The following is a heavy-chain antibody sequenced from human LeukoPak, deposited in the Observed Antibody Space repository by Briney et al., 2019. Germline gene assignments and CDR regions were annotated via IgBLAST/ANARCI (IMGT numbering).Heavy chain of an antibody. Sequence: SETLSLTCTVSGGSISSYYWSWIRQPPGKGLEWIGYIYYSGGTNYNPSLKSRVTISVDTSKNQFSLKLSSVTAADTAVYYCARVRCSGGSCYLFDYWGQGTLVTVSS. J-gene: IGHJ4*02. CDR3: ARVRCSGGSCYLFDY. CDR1: GGSISSYY. V-gene: IGHV4-59*01. CDR2: IYYSGGT. D-gene: IGHD2-15*01.